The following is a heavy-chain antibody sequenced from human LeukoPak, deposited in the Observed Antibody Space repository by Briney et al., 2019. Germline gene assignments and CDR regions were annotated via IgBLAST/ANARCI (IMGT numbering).Heavy chain of an antibody. CDR1: GGSINSGAYF. J-gene: IGHJ2*01. Sequence: TSETLSLTCIVSGGSINSGAYFWSWIRRHPGKGLEWIGYIYYRGITYYHPSLKSRVTISVDTAKNQFSLKLSSVTVADTAMYYCARGTVQHLGSLDWYFDLWGRGTLVTVSS. D-gene: IGHD1-26*01. V-gene: IGHV4-31*03. CDR2: IYYRGIT. CDR3: ARGTVQHLGSLDWYFDL.